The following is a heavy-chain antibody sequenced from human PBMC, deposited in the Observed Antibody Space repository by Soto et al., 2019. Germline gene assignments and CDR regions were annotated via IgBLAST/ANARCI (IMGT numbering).Heavy chain of an antibody. CDR1: GGSISTGGYY. V-gene: IGHV4-31*03. D-gene: IGHD1-26*01. CDR2: IYHSGMT. J-gene: IGHJ3*02. CDR3: ATVRWELHDAFDI. Sequence: QVQLQESGPGLVKPSQTLSLTCTVSGGSISTGGYYWSWIGQHPGRGLEWIGYIYHSGMTFSNPSLQSRVAISIDTSKNKFSLKLSSVTAADTAVHYCATVRWELHDAFDIWGQGTMVSVSS.